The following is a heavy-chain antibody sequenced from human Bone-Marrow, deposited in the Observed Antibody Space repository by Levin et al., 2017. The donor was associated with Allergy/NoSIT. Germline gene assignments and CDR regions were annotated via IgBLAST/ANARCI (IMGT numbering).Heavy chain of an antibody. D-gene: IGHD6-13*01. J-gene: IGHJ3*02. Sequence: RTGGSLRLSCAASGFTFDDYAMHWVRQAPGKGLEWVSGISWNSGSIGYADSVKGRFTISRDNAKNSLYLQMNSLRAEDTALYYCAKVEAAGTSFSAFDIWGQGTMVTVSS. V-gene: IGHV3-9*01. CDR3: AKVEAAGTSFSAFDI. CDR1: GFTFDDYA. CDR2: ISWNSGSI.